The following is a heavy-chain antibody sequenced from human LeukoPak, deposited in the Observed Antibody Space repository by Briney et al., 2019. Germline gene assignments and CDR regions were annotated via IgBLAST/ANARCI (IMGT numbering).Heavy chain of an antibody. Sequence: GGSLRLSCLASGFTFSRNPMAWVRQAPGKGLEWVSLITDRDGCTHYADFVRGRFTIYRDNSKNMLYSQMNGLRPDDTAIYYCAKERSTTTAFDSWGQGTLVTVSS. D-gene: IGHD4-17*01. CDR2: ITDRDGCT. CDR3: AKERSTTTAFDS. V-gene: IGHV3-23*01. CDR1: GFTFSRNP. J-gene: IGHJ4*02.